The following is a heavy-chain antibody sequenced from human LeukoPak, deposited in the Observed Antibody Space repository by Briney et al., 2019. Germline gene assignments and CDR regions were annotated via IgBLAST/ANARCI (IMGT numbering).Heavy chain of an antibody. J-gene: IGHJ4*02. V-gene: IGHV3-48*01. CDR2: ISSSSSTI. CDR3: ARDQGYGDYGD. D-gene: IGHD4-17*01. Sequence: GGSLRLSCAASGFTFSSYSMNWVRQAPGKGLERVSYISSSSSTIYYADSVKGRFTISRDNAKNSLYLQMNSLRAEDTAVYYCARDQGYGDYGDWGQGTLVTVSS. CDR1: GFTFSSYS.